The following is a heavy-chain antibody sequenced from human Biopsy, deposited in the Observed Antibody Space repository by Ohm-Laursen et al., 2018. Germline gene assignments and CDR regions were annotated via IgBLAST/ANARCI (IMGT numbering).Heavy chain of an antibody. CDR1: GFTFSSYE. CDR2: ITGSGDGA. Sequence: SLRLSCTASGFTFSSYEMNWVRQAPGRGLEWVSGITGSGDGAYYADSMRGRFTIARDNSRNTLYLQMNSLRADDTAVYYCAKASRNYYDSTGYYFDYWGQGTLVTVSS. CDR3: AKASRNYYDSTGYYFDY. J-gene: IGHJ4*02. V-gene: IGHV3-23*01. D-gene: IGHD3-22*01.